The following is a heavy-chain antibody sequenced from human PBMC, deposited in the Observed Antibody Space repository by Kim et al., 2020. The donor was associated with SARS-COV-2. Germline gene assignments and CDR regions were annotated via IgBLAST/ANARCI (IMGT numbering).Heavy chain of an antibody. CDR2: IIPIFGTA. J-gene: IGHJ4*02. Sequence: SVKVSCKASGGTFSSYAISWVRQAPGQGLEWMGGIIPIFGTANYAQKFQGRVTITADESTSTAYMELSSLRSEDTAVYYCARDHWYSSGWYFDFDYWGQGTLVTVSS. V-gene: IGHV1-69*13. CDR3: ARDHWYSSGWYFDFDY. CDR1: GGTFSSYA. D-gene: IGHD6-19*01.